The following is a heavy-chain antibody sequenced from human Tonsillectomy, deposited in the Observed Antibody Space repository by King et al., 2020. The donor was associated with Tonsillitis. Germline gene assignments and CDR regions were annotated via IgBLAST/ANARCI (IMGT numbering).Heavy chain of an antibody. J-gene: IGHJ3*02. Sequence: VQLVESGGGLVKPGGSLRLSCAASGFTFSDYYMSWIRQAPGKGLEWVSYINTGSTIYYADSVKGRFTISRDNAKNSLYLQMNSLRAEDTAVYYCASSMAATHEGAFDICGQGTLVTVSS. D-gene: IGHD2/OR15-2a*01. CDR3: ASSMAATHEGAFDI. V-gene: IGHV3-11*01. CDR1: GFTFSDYY. CDR2: INTGSTI.